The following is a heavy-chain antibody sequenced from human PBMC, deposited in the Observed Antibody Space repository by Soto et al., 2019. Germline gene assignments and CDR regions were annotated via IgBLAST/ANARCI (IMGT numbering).Heavy chain of an antibody. J-gene: IGHJ3*02. V-gene: IGHV4-61*01. CDR2: IYYSGST. CDR3: ASVLVVPQHVGAFDI. D-gene: IGHD2-2*01. Sequence: QVQLQESGPGLVKPSETLSLTCTVSGGSVSSGSYYWSWIRQPPGKGLEWSGYIYYSGSTNYNPSLQLRVTISVDASENQLSLKLRSVTAAATAVYYCASVLVVPQHVGAFDIWGQGTLVTVSS. CDR1: GGSVSSGSYY.